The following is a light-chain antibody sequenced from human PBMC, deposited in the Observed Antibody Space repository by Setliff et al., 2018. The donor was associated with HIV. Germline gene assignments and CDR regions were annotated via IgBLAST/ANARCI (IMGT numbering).Light chain of an antibody. J-gene: IGLJ2*01. Sequence: QSVLTQPASVSGSPGQSITISCTGTSSDVGAYKYVSWYQQHPGKAPKLMIYDVSNRPSGVSNRFSGSKSGNTASLTISGLQAEDEADYYCSSYTRSSTLFGGGTKVNVL. V-gene: IGLV2-14*03. CDR1: SSDVGAYKY. CDR2: DVS. CDR3: SSYTRSSTL.